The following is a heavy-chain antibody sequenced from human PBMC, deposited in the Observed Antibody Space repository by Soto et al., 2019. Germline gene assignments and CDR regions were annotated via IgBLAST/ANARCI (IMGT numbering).Heavy chain of an antibody. V-gene: IGHV3-23*01. CDR1: GFTFSSYS. D-gene: IGHD2-21*01. Sequence: EVQLSESGGGLVQPGGSLRLSCAASGFTFSSYSMGWVRQAPGKGLEWVSAISGRDDSTNYADSVRGRFTISRDNSKNTLYLQMSSLGAEDTAIYYCAKIALAYAGEFDNWGQGTLVTVSS. J-gene: IGHJ4*02. CDR2: ISGRDDST. CDR3: AKIALAYAGEFDN.